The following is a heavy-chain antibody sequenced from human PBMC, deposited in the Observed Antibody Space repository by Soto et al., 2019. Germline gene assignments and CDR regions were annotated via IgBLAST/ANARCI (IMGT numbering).Heavy chain of an antibody. D-gene: IGHD3-10*01. CDR2: ITDDGSNK. CDR3: ARSPYYYGSASYVYYYAVDV. V-gene: IGHV3-30*19. CDR1: GFTFMNDG. Sequence: QVQVVESGGSVVQPGRSLRLSCAASGFTFMNDGMHWVRQAPCKGLEWVAVITDDGSNKYYADSVKGRFSISRDNSKNTLYLQVNSLRVEDMAVYYCARSPYYYGSASYVYYYAVDVWGQGTTVTVSS. J-gene: IGHJ6*02.